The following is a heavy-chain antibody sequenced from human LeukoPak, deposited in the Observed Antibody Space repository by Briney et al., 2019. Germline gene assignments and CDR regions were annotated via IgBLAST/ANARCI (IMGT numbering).Heavy chain of an antibody. D-gene: IGHD1-14*01. CDR1: GFTFSSYG. J-gene: IGHJ4*02. V-gene: IGHV3-30*03. Sequence: GRSLRLSCAASGFTFSSYGMHWVLQAPGKGLEWVAVISYDGSNKYYADSVKGRFTISRDNSKNTLYLQMNSLRAEDTAVYYCATDIAASNRQNWGQGTLGTVPS. CDR3: ATDIAASNRQN. CDR2: ISYDGSNK.